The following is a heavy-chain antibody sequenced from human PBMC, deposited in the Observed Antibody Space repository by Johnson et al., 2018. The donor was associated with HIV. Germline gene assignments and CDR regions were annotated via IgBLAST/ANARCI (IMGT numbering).Heavy chain of an antibody. V-gene: IGHV3-23*04. CDR2: ISGSGGRT. D-gene: IGHD6-13*01. Sequence: VQLVESGGGLVQSGGSLRLSCAASGFTFSRHAMSWVRQAPGKGLDWVSAISGSGGRTYYGDSVKGRFTISRDNAKNSLYLQMNSLRAEDTAVYYCAKDMGSSWYDPWDAFDIWGQGTVVTVSS. CDR1: GFTFSRHA. CDR3: AKDMGSSWYDPWDAFDI. J-gene: IGHJ3*02.